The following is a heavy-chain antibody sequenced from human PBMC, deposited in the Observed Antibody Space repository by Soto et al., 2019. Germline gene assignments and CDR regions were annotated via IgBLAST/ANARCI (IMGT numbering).Heavy chain of an antibody. D-gene: IGHD4-17*01. J-gene: IGHJ1*01. CDR3: APGYYGDYVGEYFQH. CDR2: IWYDGSNK. Sequence: GGSLRLSCAASGFTFSSYGMHWVRQAPGKGLEWVAVIWYDGSNKYYADSVKGRFTISRDNSKNTLYLQMNSLRAEDTAVYYCAPGYYGDYVGEYFQHWGQGTLVTVSS. CDR1: GFTFSSYG. V-gene: IGHV3-33*01.